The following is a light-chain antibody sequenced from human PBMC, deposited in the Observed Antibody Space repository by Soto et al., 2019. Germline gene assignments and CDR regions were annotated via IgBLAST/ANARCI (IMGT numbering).Light chain of an antibody. CDR1: RSDVGAYNY. J-gene: IGLJ1*01. CDR2: EVT. CDR3: SSFTSRFTFV. V-gene: IGLV2-14*01. Sequence: QSALTQHASFSGSPGQSIAISCTGTRSDVGAYNYVSWYQQHPGKAPKLMISEVTNRPSGVSDRFSGSKSGNTASLTISGLQAEDEADYYCSSFTSRFTFVFGTGTKVTVL.